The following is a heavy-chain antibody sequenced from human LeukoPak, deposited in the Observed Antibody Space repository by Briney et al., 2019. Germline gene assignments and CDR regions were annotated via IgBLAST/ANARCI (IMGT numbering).Heavy chain of an antibody. CDR3: SRQVVGNDY. D-gene: IGHD3-22*01. CDR2: INHSGYT. CDR1: GESSFSSFY. V-gene: IGHV4-34*01. J-gene: IGHJ4*02. Sequence: SETLSLSCAVYGESSFSSFYWSWIRQTPGGALEWIGEINHSGYTNYNPSLKSRVTLSIDTSKNQFSLRLNSVTAADTAVYYCSRQVVGNDYWGQGTLVTVSS.